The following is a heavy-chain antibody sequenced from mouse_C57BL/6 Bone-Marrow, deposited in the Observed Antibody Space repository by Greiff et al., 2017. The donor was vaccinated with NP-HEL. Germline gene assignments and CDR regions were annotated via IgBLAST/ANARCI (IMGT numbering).Heavy chain of an antibody. Sequence: EVQGVESGGGLVQPGGSLKLSCAASGFTFSDYGMAWVRQATRKGPEWVAFISNLAYSIYYADPVTGRFTISREHAKNTQYLEMRSLGSEDTAMYYCARVDEGAMDYWGQGTSVTVSS. V-gene: IGHV5-15*01. CDR2: ISNLAYSI. CDR3: ARVDEGAMDY. J-gene: IGHJ4*01. D-gene: IGHD2-3*01. CDR1: GFTFSDYG.